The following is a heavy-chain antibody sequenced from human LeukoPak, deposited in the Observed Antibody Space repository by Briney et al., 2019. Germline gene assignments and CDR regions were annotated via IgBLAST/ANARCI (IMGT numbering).Heavy chain of an antibody. V-gene: IGHV3-53*01. CDR1: GFTVSSNY. CDR3: AKGSRGYSGYVFDY. J-gene: IGHJ4*02. D-gene: IGHD5-12*01. Sequence: GGSLRLSCAASGFTVSSNYMSWVRQAPGKGLEWVSVIYSGGTTYYADSVKGRFTISRDNSKNTLYLQMNSLRAEDTALYYCAKGSRGYSGYVFDYWGQGTLVTVSS. CDR2: IYSGGTT.